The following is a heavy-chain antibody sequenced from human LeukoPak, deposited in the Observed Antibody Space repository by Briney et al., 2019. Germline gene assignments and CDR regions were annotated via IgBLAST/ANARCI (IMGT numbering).Heavy chain of an antibody. CDR1: GFTFSSYD. D-gene: IGHD3-22*01. CDR2: IGTAGDT. CDR3: ARGLGDSSGYPLDY. V-gene: IGHV3-13*01. Sequence: GGSLRLSCAASGFTFSSYDMHWVRQATGKGLEWVSAIGTAGDTYYPGSVKGRFTISRENAKNSLYLQMNSLRAGDTAVYYCARGLGDSSGYPLDYWGQGTLVTVPS. J-gene: IGHJ4*02.